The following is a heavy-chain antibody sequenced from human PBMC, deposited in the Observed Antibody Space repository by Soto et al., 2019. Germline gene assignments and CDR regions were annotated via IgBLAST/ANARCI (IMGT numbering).Heavy chain of an antibody. CDR3: VNDRGSGYYRYFDY. CDR1: GFTFSRYD. CDR2: ISDSGGST. D-gene: IGHD3-22*01. J-gene: IGHJ4*02. Sequence: EVQLLESGGGLVQPGGSLRLSCAVSGFTFSRYDMNWVRQAPGKGLEWVSGISDSGGSTYYADSVKGRFTIYRDNSKNTLYLQMNSLRAVDTAVYYRVNDRGSGYYRYFDYWGQGTLVTVSS. V-gene: IGHV3-23*01.